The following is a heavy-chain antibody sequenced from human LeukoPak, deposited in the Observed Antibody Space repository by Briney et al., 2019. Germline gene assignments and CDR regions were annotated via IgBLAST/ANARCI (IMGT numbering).Heavy chain of an antibody. CDR1: GYTFTSYG. J-gene: IGHJ4*02. V-gene: IGHV7-4-1*02. D-gene: IGHD3-22*01. Sequence: ASVKVSCKASGYTFTSYGISWVRQAPGQGLEWMGWINTYTGNPTYAQGFTGRFVFSLDTSVNTAYLQISSLEAEDTAVYYCARWNYDSSGYALYYFDYWGQGTLVTVSS. CDR3: ARWNYDSSGYALYYFDY. CDR2: INTYTGNP.